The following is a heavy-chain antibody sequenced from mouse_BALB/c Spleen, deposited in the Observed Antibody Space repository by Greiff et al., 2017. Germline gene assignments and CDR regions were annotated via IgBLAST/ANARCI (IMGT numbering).Heavy chain of an antibody. V-gene: IGHV1-14*01. D-gene: IGHD3-1*01. CDR2: INPYNDGT. CDR1: GYTFTSYV. Sequence: EVQLQESGPELVKPGASVKMSCKASGYTFTSYVMHWVKQKPGQGLEWIGYINPYNDGTKYNEKFKGKATLTSDKSSSTAYMELSSLTSEDSAVYYCARRGRPGMTTIGLYFDYWGQGTTLTVSS. J-gene: IGHJ2*01. CDR3: ARRGRPGMTTIGLYFDY.